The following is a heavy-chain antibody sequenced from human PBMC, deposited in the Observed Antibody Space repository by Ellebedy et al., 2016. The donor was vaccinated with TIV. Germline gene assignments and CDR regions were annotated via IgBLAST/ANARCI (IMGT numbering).Heavy chain of an antibody. J-gene: IGHJ4*02. CDR3: ASGGEIDWSTGGY. D-gene: IGHD3-9*01. V-gene: IGHV4-4*07. Sequence: GSLRLSXTVSGGSFTSYYWSWLRQSAGKGLEWIGRIFMSVSTSYNPSLKTRGTMSVDASTTQLSLNLSSVTAADTAEYYCASGGEIDWSTGGYWGQGTLVTVSS. CDR1: GGSFTSYY. CDR2: IFMSVST.